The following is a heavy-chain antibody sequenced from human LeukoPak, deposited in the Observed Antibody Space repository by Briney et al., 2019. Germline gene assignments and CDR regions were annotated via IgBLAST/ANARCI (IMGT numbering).Heavy chain of an antibody. CDR2: IHDSGST. CDR1: GASITDTYW. CDR3: ATRATAGPW. Sequence: SETLSLTCAVSGASITDTYWSTWVRQPPGQGLEWIAEIHDSGSTNYNPSLKSRVTISVDKSKNQFSLDLTSMTAADTAVYYCATRATAGPWWGQGTLVTVSS. J-gene: IGHJ4*02. D-gene: IGHD6-13*01. V-gene: IGHV4-4*02.